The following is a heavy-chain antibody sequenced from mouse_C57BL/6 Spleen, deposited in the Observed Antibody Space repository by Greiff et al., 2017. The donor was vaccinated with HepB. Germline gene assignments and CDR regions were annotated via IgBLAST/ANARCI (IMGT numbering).Heavy chain of an antibody. CDR3: ARHSIYYGNYGAMDY. V-gene: IGHV5-9*01. J-gene: IGHJ4*01. CDR2: ISGGGGNT. D-gene: IGHD2-1*01. CDR1: GFTFSSYT. Sequence: EVQLQESGGGLVKPGGSLKLSCAASGFTFSSYTMSWVRQTPEKRLEWVATISGGGGNTYYPDSVKGRFTISRDNAKNTLYLQMSSLRSEDTALYYCARHSIYYGNYGAMDYWGQGTSVTVSS.